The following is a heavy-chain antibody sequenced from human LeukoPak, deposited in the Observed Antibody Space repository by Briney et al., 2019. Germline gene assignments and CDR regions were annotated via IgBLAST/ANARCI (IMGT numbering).Heavy chain of an antibody. CDR1: GGSISSYY. Sequence: SETLSLTCTVSGGSISSYYWSWIRQPPGKGLEWIGYIYYSGSTNYNPSLKSRVTISVDTSKNQFSLKLSSVTAADTAVYYCARGAVVVVPAAMVDRSVNFDYWGQGTLVTASS. J-gene: IGHJ4*02. V-gene: IGHV4-59*01. D-gene: IGHD2-2*01. CDR3: ARGAVVVVPAAMVDRSVNFDY. CDR2: IYYSGST.